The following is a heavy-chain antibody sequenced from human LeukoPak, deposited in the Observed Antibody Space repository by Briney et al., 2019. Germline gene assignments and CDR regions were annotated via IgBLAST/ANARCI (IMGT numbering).Heavy chain of an antibody. CDR3: AKSPDSGSYDNWSYP. CDR2: IDPNSGGT. D-gene: IGHD3-10*01. J-gene: IGHJ5*02. V-gene: IGHV1-2*02. CDR1: GYSFTVYY. Sequence: ASVKVSCKTSGYSFTVYYIHWMRQAPGHGLEWMGWIDPNSGGTTYAQMFKGRVTMTRDTSISTAYMELNRLRSDDTAVYFCAKSPDSGSYDNWSYPWGQGTVVTVSS.